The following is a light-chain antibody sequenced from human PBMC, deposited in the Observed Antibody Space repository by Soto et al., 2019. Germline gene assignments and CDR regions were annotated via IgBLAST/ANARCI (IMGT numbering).Light chain of an antibody. CDR3: SSYTRSSTRV. J-gene: IGLJ2*01. CDR2: EVS. CDR1: SSDVGGYNY. Sequence: QSVLTQPASVSGSPGQSITISCTGTSSDVGGYNYVSWYQQHPGKAPKLMIYEVSNRPSGVSNRFSGSKSGNTASLTISGLQAEDEAAYYCSSYTRSSTRVFGGGTKLTVL. V-gene: IGLV2-14*01.